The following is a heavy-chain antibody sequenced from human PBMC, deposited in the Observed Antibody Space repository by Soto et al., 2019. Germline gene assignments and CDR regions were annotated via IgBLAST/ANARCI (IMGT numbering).Heavy chain of an antibody. CDR1: GFTFDDYA. CDR2: ISWNSGSI. CDR3: AKAGQWLAKSDAFDT. V-gene: IGHV3-9*01. Sequence: PGRSLRPPCAASGFTFDDYAIHWVRQAPGKGLEWVSGISWNSGSIGYADSVKGRFTISRDNAKNSLYLQMNSLRAEDTALYYCAKAGQWLAKSDAFDTWGQGTMVTVSS. J-gene: IGHJ3*02. D-gene: IGHD6-19*01.